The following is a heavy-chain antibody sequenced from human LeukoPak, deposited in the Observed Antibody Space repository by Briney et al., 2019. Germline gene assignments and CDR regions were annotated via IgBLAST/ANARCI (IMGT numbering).Heavy chain of an antibody. CDR1: GGSISSSSYY. J-gene: IGHJ4*02. CDR2: IYYSGST. D-gene: IGHD6-13*01. V-gene: IGHV4-39*01. CDR3: ARGGSSSWAGVYFDY. Sequence: PSETLSLTCTVSGGSISSSSYYWGWIRQPPGKGLEWIGSIYYSGSTYYNPSLKSRVTISVDTSKNQFSLKLSSVTAADTAVYYCARGGSSSWAGVYFDYWGQGTLVTVSS.